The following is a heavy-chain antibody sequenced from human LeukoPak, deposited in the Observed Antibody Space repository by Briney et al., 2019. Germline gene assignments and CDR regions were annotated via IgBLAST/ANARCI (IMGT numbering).Heavy chain of an antibody. Sequence: SETLSLTCAVYGGSFSGYYWSWIRQPPGKGLEWIGYIFYSGSTNYNPSLKSRVTISVDTSKNQFSLKLSSVTAADTAVYFCARVYYGRTYDYWYFDLWGRGTLVTVSS. D-gene: IGHD3-10*01. CDR2: IFYSGST. V-gene: IGHV4-59*01. CDR1: GGSFSGYY. J-gene: IGHJ2*01. CDR3: ARVYYGRTYDYWYFDL.